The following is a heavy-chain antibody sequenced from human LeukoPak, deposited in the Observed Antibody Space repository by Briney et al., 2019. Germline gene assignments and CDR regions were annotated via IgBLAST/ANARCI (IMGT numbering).Heavy chain of an antibody. CDR2: IYKSGST. D-gene: IGHD5-24*01. Sequence: SETLSLTCTVSGGSISSGTYYWSWIRQPAGKGLEWIGRIYKSGSTNYNPSLKSRVTISVDTPKNQFSLKLSSVTAADTAVYYCARTRMGVRRDGYNFPVAYDYWGQGTLVTVSS. CDR1: GGSISSGTYY. V-gene: IGHV4-61*10. J-gene: IGHJ4*02. CDR3: ARTRMGVRRDGYNFPVAYDY.